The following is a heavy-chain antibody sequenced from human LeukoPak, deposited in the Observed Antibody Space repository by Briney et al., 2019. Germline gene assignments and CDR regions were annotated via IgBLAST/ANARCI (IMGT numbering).Heavy chain of an antibody. D-gene: IGHD5-12*01. J-gene: IGHJ4*02. CDR3: AKGHSDYGTGFDL. CDR2: ISGGGGRT. V-gene: IGHV3-23*01. CDR1: TFTFSSFP. Sequence: GGSLRLSCPASTFTFSSFPMSWVRQPPGRGLESVSIISGGGGRTYFADPVKGRFSISRNNSKNTLYLQVNSLKAEDTAVYYWAKGHSDYGTGFDLWGRGTLVTVSS.